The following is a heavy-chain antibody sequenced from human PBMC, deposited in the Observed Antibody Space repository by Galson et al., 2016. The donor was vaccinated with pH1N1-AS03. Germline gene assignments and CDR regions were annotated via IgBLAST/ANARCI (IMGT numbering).Heavy chain of an antibody. CDR2: IYPGDSDT. Sequence: QSGAEVKKPGESLMISCKASGFRFTTYWIAWVRQLPGKGLEWMGFIYPGDSDTKYSPSFQGQATISADKSISTAYLRCNSLKASDSAMYYWARGDGYNYYFDYWGQGTLVTVSS. CDR3: ARGDGYNYYFDY. D-gene: IGHD5-24*01. CDR1: GFRFTTYW. J-gene: IGHJ4*02. V-gene: IGHV5-51*03.